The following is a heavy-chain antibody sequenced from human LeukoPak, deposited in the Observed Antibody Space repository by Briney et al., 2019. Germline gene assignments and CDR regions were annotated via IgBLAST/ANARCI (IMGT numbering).Heavy chain of an antibody. CDR1: GFTFSSYW. J-gene: IGHJ4*02. V-gene: IGHV3-74*01. CDR3: AKSPWERVPWYYFDY. D-gene: IGHD1-26*01. CDR2: INGDGRNI. Sequence: GGSLRLSCVASGFTFSSYWMHWVRQDPRKGLVWVSRINGDGRNINYADSVRGRFTISRDNAKNTLYLQMNSLRAEDTAVYYCAKSPWERVPWYYFDYWGQGTLVTVSS.